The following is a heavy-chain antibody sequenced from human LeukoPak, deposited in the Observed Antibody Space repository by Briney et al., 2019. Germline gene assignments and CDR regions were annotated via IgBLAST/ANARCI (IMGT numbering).Heavy chain of an antibody. CDR1: GYTFTGYY. V-gene: IGHV1-2*04. CDR3: ARKRSNYDSYFDY. Sequence: ASVKVSCKASGYTFTGYYMHWVRQAPGQGLEWMGWINPNSGGTNYAQKFQGWVTMTRDTSISTAYMELSRLRSDDTAVYYCARKRSNYDSYFDYWGQGTLVTVSS. J-gene: IGHJ4*02. CDR2: INPNSGGT. D-gene: IGHD1-26*01.